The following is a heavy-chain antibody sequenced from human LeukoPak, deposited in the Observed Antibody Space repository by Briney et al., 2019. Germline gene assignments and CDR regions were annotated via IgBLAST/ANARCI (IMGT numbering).Heavy chain of an antibody. CDR3: AGGGDFDY. J-gene: IGHJ4*02. Sequence: PGGSLRLSCAASGFSFSIYFMNWVRQASGKGLEWVSSISRTSEYIHYADSVRGRFAISRDNAKNSVYLQMNSLRAEDTAVYFCAGGGDFDYWGQGILVTVSA. V-gene: IGHV3-21*01. CDR1: GFSFSIYF. CDR2: ISRTSEYI. D-gene: IGHD3-16*01.